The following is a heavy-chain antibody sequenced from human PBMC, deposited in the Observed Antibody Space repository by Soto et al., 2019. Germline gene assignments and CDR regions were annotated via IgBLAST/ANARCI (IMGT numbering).Heavy chain of an antibody. V-gene: IGHV4-30-2*06. CDR2: TYQSGSA. J-gene: IGHJ6*02. CDR3: ARDYYGMDV. CDR1: GGSITSGGYS. Sequence: SETLSLTCTVSGGSITSGGYSWTWIRQSPGKGLEWIGYTYQSGSAYYNPSLKSRVTISVDRSKNQFSLNLTSVTAADTAVYYCARDYYGMDVWGQGTTVPVSS.